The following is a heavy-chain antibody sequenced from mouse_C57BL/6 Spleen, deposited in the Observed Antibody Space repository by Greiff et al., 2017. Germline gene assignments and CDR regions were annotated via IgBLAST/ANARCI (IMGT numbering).Heavy chain of an antibody. CDR1: GYAFTNYL. CDR3: ARYGAFIPPFAY. D-gene: IGHD1-1*01. J-gene: IGHJ3*01. Sequence: VQLQESGAELVRPGTSVKVSCKASGYAFTNYLIEWVKQRPGQGLEWIGVINPGCGGTIYNEKFKGKATLTADQSSSTAYMQLSSLTSEDSAVYYCARYGAFIPPFAYWGQGTLVTVSA. V-gene: IGHV1-54*01. CDR2: INPGCGGT.